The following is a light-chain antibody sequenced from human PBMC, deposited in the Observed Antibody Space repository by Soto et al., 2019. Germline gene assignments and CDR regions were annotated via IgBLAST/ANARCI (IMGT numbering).Light chain of an antibody. CDR1: QSIIIW. CDR2: DAS. CDR3: QKYETFSGT. V-gene: IGKV1-5*01. J-gene: IGKJ1*01. Sequence: DIQMTQSPSTLSASVLYRVTITCRASQSIIIWLAWYQQKPGKAPKLLIYDASSLESGVPSRFSGSGSGTKFTLTIASLQPDDFATYYCQKYETFSGTFGPGTKVDIK.